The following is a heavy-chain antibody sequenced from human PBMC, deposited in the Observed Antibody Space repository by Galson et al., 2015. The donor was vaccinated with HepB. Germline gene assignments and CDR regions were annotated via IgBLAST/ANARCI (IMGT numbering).Heavy chain of an antibody. D-gene: IGHD6-19*01. CDR2: IHQRGGI. J-gene: IGHJ6*01. CDR1: GEPLSVYY. V-gene: IGHV4-34*01. CDR3: ARGVGMAVAGPTPRFYCDGMDD. Sequence: SETLSLTCGIPGEPLSVYYWSWIRQAPGKGLGWIGEIHQRGGINYSPSIRRRVTISVDTSKDQLSLKLTSVTDADSAVYYCARGVGMAVAGPTPRFYCDGMDDWGPGTTVAVAS.